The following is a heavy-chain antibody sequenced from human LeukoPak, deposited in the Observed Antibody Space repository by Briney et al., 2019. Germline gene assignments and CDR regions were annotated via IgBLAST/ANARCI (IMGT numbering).Heavy chain of an antibody. Sequence: PSETLSLTCTVSGGSISSYYWNWIREPPGKGLEWVGYIYYSGSTNYNPSLKSRVTISVDTSKNQFSLKLSSVTAADTAVYYCARGGPGYYYGMDVWGQGTTVTVSS. CDR3: ARGGPGYYYGMDV. CDR1: GGSISSYY. J-gene: IGHJ6*02. D-gene: IGHD7-27*01. V-gene: IGHV4-59*01. CDR2: IYYSGST.